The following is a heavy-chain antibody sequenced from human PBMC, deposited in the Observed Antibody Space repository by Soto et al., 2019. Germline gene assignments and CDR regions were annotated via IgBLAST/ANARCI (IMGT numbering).Heavy chain of an antibody. J-gene: IGHJ4*02. Sequence: GGSLRLSCAASGFTFSTYWMSWVRQAPGKGLEWAANIKEDGSEKYYVDSVKGRFTISRDNGKNSLYLQMNSLRAEDTAVYFCARDLHGGGAFDFWGQGXPVTVHS. V-gene: IGHV3-7*03. CDR2: IKEDGSEK. CDR1: GFTFSTYW. D-gene: IGHD2-15*01. CDR3: ARDLHGGGAFDF.